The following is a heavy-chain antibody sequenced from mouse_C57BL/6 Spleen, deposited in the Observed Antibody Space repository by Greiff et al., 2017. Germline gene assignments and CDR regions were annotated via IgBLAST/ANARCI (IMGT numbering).Heavy chain of an antibody. CDR2: FYPGSGSI. D-gene: IGHD2-2*01. Sequence: VQLQASGAELVKPGASVELSCKASGYTFTEYTIHWVKQRSGQGLEWIGWFYPGSGSITYNEKFKDKATLTADKSSSTVYMELSRLTSEASAVYFCARHEDKGLYGYGNWYFDVWGTGTTVTVSS. CDR1: GYTFTEYT. V-gene: IGHV1-62-2*01. CDR3: ARHEDKGLYGYGNWYFDV. J-gene: IGHJ1*03.